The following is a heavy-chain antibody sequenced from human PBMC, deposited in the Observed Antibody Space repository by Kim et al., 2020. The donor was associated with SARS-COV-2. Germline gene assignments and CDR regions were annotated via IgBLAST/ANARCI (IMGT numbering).Heavy chain of an antibody. CDR1: GFTFSSHG. D-gene: IGHD6-19*01. J-gene: IGHJ4*02. CDR3: ARDWSSAYDY. V-gene: IGHV3-33*05. CDR2: ISYDGSNK. Sequence: GGSLRLSCAASGFTFSSHGMHWVRQGPGKGLEGVALISYDGSNKYYADSVKGRFTISRDNSKNTVFLQMNSLRAEDTAVYYCARDWSSAYDYWGQGTMVTVS.